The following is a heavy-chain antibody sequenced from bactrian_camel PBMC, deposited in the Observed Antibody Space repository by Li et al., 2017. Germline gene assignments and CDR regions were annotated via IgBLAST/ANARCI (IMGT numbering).Heavy chain of an antibody. J-gene: IGHJ7*01. D-gene: IGHD5*01. Sequence: HVQLVESGGGSVQAGGSLRLSCAAPAYSFVNYCMAWFRQGLGNKREGVAMIDTSGHRTYYADSVNGRFTVSQDNAKNTVHLQMNSLKPDDTGVYYCVRVEGDILFGYGENDWGKGTQVTVS. V-gene: IGHV3S63*01. CDR2: IDTSGHRT. CDR1: AYSFVNYC.